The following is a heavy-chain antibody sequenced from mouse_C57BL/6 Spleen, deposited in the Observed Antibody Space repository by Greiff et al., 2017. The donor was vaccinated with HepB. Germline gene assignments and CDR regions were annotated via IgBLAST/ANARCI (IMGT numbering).Heavy chain of an antibody. CDR3: ALYDYDAWFAY. CDR2: INPGSGGT. Sequence: QVQLQQSGAELVRPGTSVKVSCKASGYAFTNYLIEWVKQRPGQGLEWIGVINPGSGGTNYNEKFKGKATLTADKSSSTAYMQLSSLTSEDSAVYFCALYDYDAWFAYWGQGTLVTVSA. V-gene: IGHV1-54*01. J-gene: IGHJ3*01. D-gene: IGHD2-4*01. CDR1: GYAFTNYL.